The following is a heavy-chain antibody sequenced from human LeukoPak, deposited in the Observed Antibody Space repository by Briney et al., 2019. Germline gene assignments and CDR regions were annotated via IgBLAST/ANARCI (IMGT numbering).Heavy chain of an antibody. D-gene: IGHD2-2*01. V-gene: IGHV4-4*02. CDR2: IWRSDHT. CDR3: ARDPHCSSTNCPFDF. Sequence: SETLSLTCAVSGGSISSSDWWSWVRQPPGRGLEWIGYIWRSDHTNYNPSLKSRVTMSLDKSNNQFSLKLSSVTAADTAVYYCARDPHCSSTNCPFDFWGQGTLVIVSS. J-gene: IGHJ4*02. CDR1: GGSISSSDW.